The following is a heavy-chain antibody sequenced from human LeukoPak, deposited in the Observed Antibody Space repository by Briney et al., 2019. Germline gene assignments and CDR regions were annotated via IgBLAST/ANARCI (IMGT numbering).Heavy chain of an antibody. D-gene: IGHD3-22*01. CDR3: ARDRYYYDSSGYYLFDY. V-gene: IGHV1-18*01. CDR2: MSSYSGNT. J-gene: IGHJ4*02. Sequence: ASVTVSCKRSGYTCTICGIGWVRQALGQGLERMGWMSSYSGNTNYAQKFQGRVTMTTDTSTSTAYMELGSLRSDDTAVYYCARDRYYYDSSGYYLFDYWGQGTLVTVSS. CDR1: GYTCTICG.